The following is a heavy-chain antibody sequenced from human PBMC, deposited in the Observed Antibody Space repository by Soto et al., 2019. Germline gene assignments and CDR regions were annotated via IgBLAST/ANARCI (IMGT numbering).Heavy chain of an antibody. V-gene: IGHV3-23*01. D-gene: IGHD3-22*01. J-gene: IGHJ4*02. Sequence: GGSLRLSCAGSGFTFINNGMSWVRQAPGQGLEWVSAITGSGDTTYYADSVKGRFTISRDNSKSTLYLQMNSLRAEDTAVYYCAKIDGYFDYWGQGTLVTVSS. CDR3: AKIDGYFDY. CDR1: GFTFINNG. CDR2: ITGSGDTT.